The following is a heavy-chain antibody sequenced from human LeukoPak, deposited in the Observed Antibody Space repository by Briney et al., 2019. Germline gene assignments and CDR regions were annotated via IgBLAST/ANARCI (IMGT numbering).Heavy chain of an antibody. Sequence: PGGSLRLSCEASGITFNIYWMHWVRQAPGEGLVWVSRITPGGTKTDYADSVKGRFTISRDNAKNTLYLQMNSLRAEDAAVYFCVNHDYGDSYVGGGQGTLVTVSS. D-gene: IGHD4-17*01. V-gene: IGHV3-74*01. CDR2: ITPGGTKT. CDR3: VNHDYGDSYVG. J-gene: IGHJ4*02. CDR1: GITFNIYW.